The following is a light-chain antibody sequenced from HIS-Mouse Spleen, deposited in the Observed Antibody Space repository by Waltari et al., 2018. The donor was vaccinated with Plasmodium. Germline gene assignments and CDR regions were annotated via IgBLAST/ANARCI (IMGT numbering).Light chain of an antibody. CDR1: QSVLYSSNNKNY. CDR3: QQYYSTPWT. Sequence: IVMTQPPDSLAVSLGERATINCKSSQSVLYSSNNKNYLAWYQQTPGQPPELLIYWASTRESGVPDRFSGSGSGTDFTLTISSLQAEDGAVYYCQQYYSTPWTFGQGTKVEIK. V-gene: IGKV4-1*01. J-gene: IGKJ1*01. CDR2: WAS.